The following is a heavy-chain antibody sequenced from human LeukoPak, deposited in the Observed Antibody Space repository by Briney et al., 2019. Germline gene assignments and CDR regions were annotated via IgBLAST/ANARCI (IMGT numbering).Heavy chain of an antibody. CDR1: GFTFSSYA. J-gene: IGHJ5*02. Sequence: GGSLRLSCAASGFTFSSYAMHWVRQAPGKGLEWVAVISYDGSNKYYADSVKGRFTISRDNSKNTLYLQMNSLRAEDTAVSYCARGDNVATIHNWFDPWGQGTLVTVSS. CDR3: ARGDNVATIHNWFDP. V-gene: IGHV3-30*04. CDR2: ISYDGSNK. D-gene: IGHD5-24*01.